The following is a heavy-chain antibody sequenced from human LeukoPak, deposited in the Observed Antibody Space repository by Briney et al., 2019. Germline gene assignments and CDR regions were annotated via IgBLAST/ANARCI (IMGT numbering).Heavy chain of an antibody. CDR3: ARDERVVVVAASDY. J-gene: IGHJ4*02. V-gene: IGHV1-18*01. CDR1: GYTFTSYG. Sequence: ASVKVSCKASGYTFTSYGISWVRQAPGQGLEWMGWISAYNGNTNYAQKLQGRVTMSTDTSTSTAYMELRGLRSDDTAVYYCARDERVVVVAASDYWGQGTLVPVSS. CDR2: ISAYNGNT. D-gene: IGHD2-15*01.